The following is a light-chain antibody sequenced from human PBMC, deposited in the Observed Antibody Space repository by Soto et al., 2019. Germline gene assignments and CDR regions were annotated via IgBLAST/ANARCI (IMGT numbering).Light chain of an antibody. V-gene: IGLV2-14*03. CDR3: SSYTTSNTRQIV. J-gene: IGLJ1*01. Sequence: SVRTKPASVSGSPGQSITISCTGTSSNVGGYNYVSWYQHHPGKAPKLIIYDVSNRPSGVSIRFSASKSDNTASLTISGLQPEDEADYHCSSYTTSNTRQIVFGTGTKVTVL. CDR2: DVS. CDR1: SSNVGGYNY.